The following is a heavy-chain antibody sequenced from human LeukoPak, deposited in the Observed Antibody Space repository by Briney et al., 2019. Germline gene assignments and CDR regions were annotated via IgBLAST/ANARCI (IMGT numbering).Heavy chain of an antibody. CDR1: GGSFSGYY. CDR3: ARDGMTTVTRGGYYYYYYYMDV. D-gene: IGHD4-11*01. J-gene: IGHJ6*03. CDR2: IYYSGST. V-gene: IGHV4-59*01. Sequence: SETLSLTCAVYGGSFSGYYWSWIRQPPGKGLEWIGYIYYSGSTNYNPSLKSRVTISVDTSKNQFSLKLSSVTAADTAVYYCARDGMTTVTRGGYYYYYYYMDVWGKGTTVTVSS.